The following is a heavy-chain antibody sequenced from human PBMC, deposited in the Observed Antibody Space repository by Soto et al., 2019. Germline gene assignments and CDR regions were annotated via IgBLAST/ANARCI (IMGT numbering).Heavy chain of an antibody. CDR2: IYYSGST. J-gene: IGHJ3*02. Sequence: SETLSLTCTVSGGSIGSYYWTWIRQPPGKGLEWIGYIYYSGSTNYNPSLKSRVTISVDTSKNQFSLKLSSVTAADTAVYYCARHEMIDWNRDEGHAFDIWGQGTMVTVSS. D-gene: IGHD1-1*01. V-gene: IGHV4-59*08. CDR3: ARHEMIDWNRDEGHAFDI. CDR1: GGSIGSYY.